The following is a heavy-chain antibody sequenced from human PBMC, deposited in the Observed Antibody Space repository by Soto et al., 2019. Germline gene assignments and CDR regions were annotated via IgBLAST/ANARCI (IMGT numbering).Heavy chain of an antibody. CDR3: VARDDAFDI. J-gene: IGHJ3*02. Sequence: ASVKVSGKASGYTFTSYYMHWVRQAPGQGLEWMGIINPSRGSTSHAQKFQGRVTMTSDTSTSTVYMELSSLRSEDTAVYYWVARDDAFDIWGQGTMVTVSS. V-gene: IGHV1-46*01. CDR2: INPSRGST. CDR1: GYTFTSYY.